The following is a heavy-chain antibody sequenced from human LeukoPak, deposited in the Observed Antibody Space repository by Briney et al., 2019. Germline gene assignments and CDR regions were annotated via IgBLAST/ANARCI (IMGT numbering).Heavy chain of an antibody. CDR3: ARDHYDSSGYGAY. D-gene: IGHD3-22*01. V-gene: IGHV3-48*03. CDR1: GFTFSSYE. Sequence: QPGGSLRLSCAASGFTFSSYEMNWVRQAPGKGLEWVSYISSSGSTIYYADSVKGRFTISRDNAKNSLYLQMNSLRAEDTAVYYCARDHYDSSGYGAYWGQGTLVTVSS. CDR2: ISSSGSTI. J-gene: IGHJ4*02.